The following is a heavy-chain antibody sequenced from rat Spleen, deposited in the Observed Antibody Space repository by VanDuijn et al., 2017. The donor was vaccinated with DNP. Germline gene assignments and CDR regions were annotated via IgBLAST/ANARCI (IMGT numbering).Heavy chain of an antibody. CDR2: INSAGSI. J-gene: IGHJ4*01. V-gene: IGHV3-3*01. CDR3: ASYYYDGYYAMDA. Sequence: VQLQESGPGLVEPSQSLSLTCSVTGYSITSCCRWTWIRKFPGHKLEWMGYINSAGSIEYNPSLKGRISITSDTSKNQFFLQVNSVTTEDTATYYCASYYYDGYYAMDAWGQGTSVTVSS. CDR1: GYSITSCCR. D-gene: IGHD1-12*02.